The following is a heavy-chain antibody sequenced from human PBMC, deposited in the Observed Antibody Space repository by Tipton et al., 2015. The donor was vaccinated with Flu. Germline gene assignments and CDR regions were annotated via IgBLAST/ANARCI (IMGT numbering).Heavy chain of an antibody. CDR2: INPSGGST. Sequence: QLVQSGAEVKKPGASVKVSCKASGYTFTSYYMHWVRQAPGQGLEWMGIINPSGGSTNYAQKLQGRVTMTRDTSTSTVYMELSSLRSEDTAVYYCARDSQPGFWSGYLEYWGQGTLVTVSS. J-gene: IGHJ4*02. D-gene: IGHD3-3*01. CDR1: GYTFTSYY. V-gene: IGHV1-46*04. CDR3: ARDSQPGFWSGYLEY.